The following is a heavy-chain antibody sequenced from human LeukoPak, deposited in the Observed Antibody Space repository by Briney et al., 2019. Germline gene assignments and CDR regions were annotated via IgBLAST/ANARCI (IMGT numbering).Heavy chain of an antibody. CDR3: ARDCSGGSCYGAFDI. V-gene: IGHV4-30-4*01. D-gene: IGHD2-15*01. Sequence: SETLSLTCTVSGASIRRGDYYWSWVRQPPGKGLGGVGYIYDSGSTYYNPSLKSRITISVDTSENRFSLKLSSVTATDTAVYYCARDCSGGSCYGAFDIWGQGTMVTVSS. J-gene: IGHJ3*02. CDR2: IYDSGST. CDR1: GASIRRGDYY.